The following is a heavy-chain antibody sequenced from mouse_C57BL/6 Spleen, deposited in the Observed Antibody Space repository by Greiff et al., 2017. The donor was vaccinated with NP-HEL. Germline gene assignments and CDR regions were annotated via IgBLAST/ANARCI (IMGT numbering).Heavy chain of an antibody. CDR1: GYSFTGYY. J-gene: IGHJ4*01. V-gene: IGHV1-42*01. CDR2: INPSTGGT. Sequence: DVQLQESGPELVKPGASVKISCKASGYSFTGYYMNWVKQSPEKSLEWIGEINPSTGGTTYNQKFKAKATLTVDKSSSTAYMQLKSLTSEDSAVYYGARWLLHFSYAMDYWGQGTSVTVSS. D-gene: IGHD2-3*01. CDR3: ARWLLHFSYAMDY.